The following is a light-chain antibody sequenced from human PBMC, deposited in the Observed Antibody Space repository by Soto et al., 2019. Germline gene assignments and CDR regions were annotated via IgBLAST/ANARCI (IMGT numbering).Light chain of an antibody. J-gene: IGLJ2*01. CDR1: RNDIGTYNL. CDR2: EVN. Sequence: QSVLTQPASVSESPGQSISISCGGGRNDIGTYNLVSWYQQHPGKAPRLIIYEVNKRPSGVPDRFSGSKSGNTASLTVSGLQAEDEADYYCASHAGRKNIIFGGGTKLTVL. V-gene: IGLV2-23*02. CDR3: ASHAGRKNII.